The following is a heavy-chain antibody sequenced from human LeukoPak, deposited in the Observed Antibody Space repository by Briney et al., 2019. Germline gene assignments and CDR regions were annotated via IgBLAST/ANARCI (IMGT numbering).Heavy chain of an antibody. J-gene: IGHJ4*02. V-gene: IGHV3-30-3*01. D-gene: IGHD1-26*01. CDR2: ISYDGSNK. CDR3: ARAPGSGSYYFDY. Sequence: GGSLGLSCAASGFTFSSYAMHWVRQAPGKGLEWVAVISYDGSNKYYADSVKGRFTISRDNSKNTLYLQMNSLRAEDTAVCYCARAPGSGSYYFDYWGQGTLVTVSS. CDR1: GFTFSSYA.